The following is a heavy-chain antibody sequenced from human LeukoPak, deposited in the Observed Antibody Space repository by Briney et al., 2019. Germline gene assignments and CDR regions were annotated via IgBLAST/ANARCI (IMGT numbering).Heavy chain of an antibody. J-gene: IGHJ6*02. CDR2: ISYDGRNQ. D-gene: IGHD1-26*01. CDR3: AGEGVGGMDV. V-gene: IGHV3-30*04. Sequence: GGSLRLSCAVSGFTFSTYAMHWVRQAPGKGLEWVAVISYDGRNQKYADSAKGGFTISRDNSKNTLYLQMNSLRAEDTAVYYCAGEGVGGMDVWGQGTTVTVSS. CDR1: GFTFSTYA.